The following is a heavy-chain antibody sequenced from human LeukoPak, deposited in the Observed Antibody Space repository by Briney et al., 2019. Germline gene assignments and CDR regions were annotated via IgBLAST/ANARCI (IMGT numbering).Heavy chain of an antibody. CDR2: ISGSGGST. V-gene: IGHV3-23*01. CDR1: GFTFSSYA. CDR3: AKDQTSTYSQIVVVPAAPDY. J-gene: IGHJ4*02. Sequence: GGSLRLSCAASGFTFSSYAMSWVRQAPGKGLEWVSAISGSGGSTYYADSVKGRFTISRDNSKNTLYLQMNSLRAEDTAVYYCAKDQTSTYSQIVVVPAAPDYWGQGTLVTVSS. D-gene: IGHD2-2*01.